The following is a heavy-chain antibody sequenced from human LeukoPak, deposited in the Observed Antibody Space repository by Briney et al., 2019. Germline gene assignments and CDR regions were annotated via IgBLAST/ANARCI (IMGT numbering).Heavy chain of an antibody. Sequence: ASVKVSCKASGCTFTSYGISWVRQAPRQGLEWMGWISAYNGNTNYAQKLQGRVTMTTDTSTSTAYMELRSLRSDDTAVYYCARVDIVVVPAPPAIWDDAFDIWGQGTMVTVSS. CDR2: ISAYNGNT. D-gene: IGHD2-2*01. V-gene: IGHV1-18*01. J-gene: IGHJ3*02. CDR1: GCTFTSYG. CDR3: ARVDIVVVPAPPAIWDDAFDI.